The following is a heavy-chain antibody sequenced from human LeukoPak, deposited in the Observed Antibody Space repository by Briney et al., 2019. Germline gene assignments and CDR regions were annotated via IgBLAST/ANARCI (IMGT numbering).Heavy chain of an antibody. Sequence: GGSLRLSCEASGFTSSTYWMNWVRQVPGKGLDWVANINPDGSGKRYVDSVKGRFTIARDNADNSLSLQMNSLRAEDTAVYYCASWGAGGNSWGQGTLVTVSS. CDR2: INPDGSGK. D-gene: IGHD3-16*01. V-gene: IGHV3-7*01. CDR1: GFTSSTYW. CDR3: ASWGAGGNS. J-gene: IGHJ4*02.